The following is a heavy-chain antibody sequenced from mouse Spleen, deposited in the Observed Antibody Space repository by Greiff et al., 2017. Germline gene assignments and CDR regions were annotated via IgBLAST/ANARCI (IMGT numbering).Heavy chain of an antibody. Sequence: EVQLQQSGAELVRPGASVKLSCTASGFTIKDDYMHWVKQRPEQGLEWIGWIDPENGDTEYASKFQGKATITADTSSNTAYLQLSSLTSEDTAVYYCTYGGNPWFAYWGQGTLVTVSA. CDR3: TYGGNPWFAY. J-gene: IGHJ3*01. CDR1: GFTIKDDY. CDR2: IDPENGDT. D-gene: IGHD1-1*01. V-gene: IGHV14-4*01.